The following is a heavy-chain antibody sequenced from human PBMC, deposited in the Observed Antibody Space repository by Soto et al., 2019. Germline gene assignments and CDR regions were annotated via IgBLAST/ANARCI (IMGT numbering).Heavy chain of an antibody. Sequence: SETLSLTCTVSGGSISSSSYYWGWIRQPPGKGLEWIGSIYYSGSTYYNPSLKSRVTISVDTSKNQFSLKLSSVTAADTAVYYCARRKSGGAAAGNWFDPRGQGTLVTVSS. D-gene: IGHD6-13*01. CDR1: GGSISSSSYY. CDR3: ARRKSGGAAAGNWFDP. V-gene: IGHV4-39*01. J-gene: IGHJ5*02. CDR2: IYYSGST.